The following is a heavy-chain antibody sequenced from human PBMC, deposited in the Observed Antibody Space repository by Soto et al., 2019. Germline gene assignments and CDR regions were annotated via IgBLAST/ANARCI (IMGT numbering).Heavy chain of an antibody. CDR3: ARGPDPTYSDY. CDR2: INVYNGNT. Sequence: ASVKVSCKASGYIFINYGISWVPQAPGQGLEWMGWINVYNGNTNYAEKIQGRVTMTTDTSTSTAYMELKSLKSDDTAVYFCARGPDPTYSDYWGQGTLVTVSS. J-gene: IGHJ4*02. V-gene: IGHV1-18*01. CDR1: GYIFINYG.